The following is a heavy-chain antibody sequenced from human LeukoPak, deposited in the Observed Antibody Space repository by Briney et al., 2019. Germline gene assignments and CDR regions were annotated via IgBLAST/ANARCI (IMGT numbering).Heavy chain of an antibody. D-gene: IGHD6-19*01. V-gene: IGHV4-59*01. Sequence: SETLSLTCTVSGDSISSYYWSWIRQPPGKGLEWIGYIYYSGSTNYNPSLESRLTISVASSKNQFSLKLSSVTAADTAVYYCARTQEAGYSSGWYDSYYYYYMDVWGKGTTVTISS. CDR1: GDSISSYY. CDR3: ARTQEAGYSSGWYDSYYYYYMDV. J-gene: IGHJ6*03. CDR2: IYYSGST.